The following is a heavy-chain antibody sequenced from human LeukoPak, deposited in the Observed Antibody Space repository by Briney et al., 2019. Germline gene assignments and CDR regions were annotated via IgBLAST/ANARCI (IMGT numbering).Heavy chain of an antibody. CDR1: GFTFSSYS. CDR2: ISSSSSTI. Sequence: PGGSLRLSCAASGFTFSSYSMNWVRQAPGKGLEWVSDISSSSSTIYYADSVKGRFTISRDNAKNSLYLQMNSLRAEDTAVYYCARLNYYDSSGYPFDYWGQGTLVTVSS. D-gene: IGHD3-22*01. CDR3: ARLNYYDSSGYPFDY. V-gene: IGHV3-48*01. J-gene: IGHJ4*02.